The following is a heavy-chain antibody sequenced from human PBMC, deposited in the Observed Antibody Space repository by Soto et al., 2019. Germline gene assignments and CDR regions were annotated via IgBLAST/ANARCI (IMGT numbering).Heavy chain of an antibody. D-gene: IGHD1-26*01. Sequence: PGGSLRLSCAASGFTFSSYSMNWVRQAPGKGLEWVSYISSSSTIYYADSVKGRFTISRDNAKNSLYLQMNSLRDEDTAVYYCARGSGSYFLYAFDIWGQGTMVTVSS. CDR2: ISSSSTI. CDR3: ARGSGSYFLYAFDI. CDR1: GFTFSSYS. J-gene: IGHJ3*02. V-gene: IGHV3-48*02.